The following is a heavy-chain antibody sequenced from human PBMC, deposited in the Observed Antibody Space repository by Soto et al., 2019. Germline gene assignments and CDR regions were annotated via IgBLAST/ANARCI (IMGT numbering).Heavy chain of an antibody. D-gene: IGHD1-1*01. J-gene: IGHJ4*02. V-gene: IGHV3-23*01. CDR3: THDLWGPKQERTYYFDY. CDR1: GFTFSSYA. Sequence: PGGSLRLSCAASGFTFSSYAMSWVRQAPGKGLEWVSAISGSGGSTYYADSVKGRFTISRDNPKNTLYLQMNSLRAEDTAVYYCTHDLWGPKQERTYYFDYWGQGTLVTVSS. CDR2: ISGSGGST.